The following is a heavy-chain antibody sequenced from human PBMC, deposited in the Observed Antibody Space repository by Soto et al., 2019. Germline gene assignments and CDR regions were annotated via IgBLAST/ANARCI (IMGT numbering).Heavy chain of an antibody. CDR3: AREGRMGTFDY. V-gene: IGHV4-61*01. D-gene: IGHD1-1*01. Sequence: QVQLQESGPGLVRPSETLSLTCTVSGGSVSGGSYFWSWVRQPPGKGLEWIGYFYYSGSTKYNPSLKSRGTILEDTSKNQFSLKLNSVTAADTAVYYCAREGRMGTFDYWGQGALVTVSS. J-gene: IGHJ4*02. CDR1: GGSVSGGSYF. CDR2: FYYSGST.